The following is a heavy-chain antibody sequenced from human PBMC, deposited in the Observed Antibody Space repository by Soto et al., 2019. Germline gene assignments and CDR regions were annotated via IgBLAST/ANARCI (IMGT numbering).Heavy chain of an antibody. CDR1: GFTFSSYA. Sequence: QVQLVESGGGVVQPGRSLRLSCAASGFTFSSYAMHWVRQAPGKGLEWVAVISYDGSNKYYADSVKGRFTISRDNSKNTLYLQMNSLRAEDRAVYYGARDGDLDYWGQGTLVTVSS. D-gene: IGHD4-17*01. CDR2: ISYDGSNK. J-gene: IGHJ4*02. CDR3: ARDGDLDY. V-gene: IGHV3-30-3*01.